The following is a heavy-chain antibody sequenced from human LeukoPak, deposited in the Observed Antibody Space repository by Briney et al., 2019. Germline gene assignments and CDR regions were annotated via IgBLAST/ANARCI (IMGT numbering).Heavy chain of an antibody. D-gene: IGHD4/OR15-4a*01. CDR2: IRYDGSNK. J-gene: IGHJ6*03. CDR3: AKDPKGRVLYYYYYYMDV. Sequence: GGSLRLSCAASGFTFSSYGMHWVRQAPGKGLEWVAFIRYDGSNKYYADSVKGRFTISRDNSKNTLYLQMNSLRAEDTAVYYCAKDPKGRVLYYYYYYMDVWGKGTTVTISS. CDR1: GFTFSSYG. V-gene: IGHV3-30*02.